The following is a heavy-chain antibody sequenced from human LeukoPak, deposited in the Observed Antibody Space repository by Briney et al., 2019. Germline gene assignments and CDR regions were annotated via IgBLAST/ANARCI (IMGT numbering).Heavy chain of an antibody. D-gene: IGHD5-18*01. J-gene: IGHJ6*03. CDR3: AAGYSYGYDHYYCYMDV. CDR2: IYYSGST. CDR1: GGSISSYY. Sequence: SETLSLTCTVSGGSISSYYWSWIRQPPGKGLEWIGYIYYSGSTNYNPSLKSRVTISVDTSKNQFFLKLSSVTAADTAVYYCAAGYSYGYDHYYCYMDVWGKGTTVTISS. V-gene: IGHV4-59*08.